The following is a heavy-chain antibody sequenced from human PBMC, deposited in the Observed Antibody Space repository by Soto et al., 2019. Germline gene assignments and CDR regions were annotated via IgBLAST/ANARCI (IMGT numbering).Heavy chain of an antibody. CDR3: ARGWVLRFANWFDP. J-gene: IGHJ5*02. CDR1: GGSISSGGYY. V-gene: IGHV4-31*03. Sequence: QVQLQESGPGLVKPSQTLSLTCTVSGGSISSGGYYWSWIRQHPGKGLEWIGYIYYSGSTYYNPSLKSRVTISVDTSKNQFSLKLSSVTAADTAVYYCARGWVLRFANWFDPWGQGTLVTVSS. D-gene: IGHD3-3*01. CDR2: IYYSGST.